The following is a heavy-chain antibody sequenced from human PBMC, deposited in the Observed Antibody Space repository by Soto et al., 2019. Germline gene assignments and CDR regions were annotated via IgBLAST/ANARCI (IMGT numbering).Heavy chain of an antibody. J-gene: IGHJ4*02. V-gene: IGHV3-49*04. CDR2: IRNQTYGETK. CDR3: TAAESPAGAYFFDS. Sequence: EVQLVESGGGLVQPGRSLRLSCTASGFSFTHYAINWVRQAPGQGLEWVGLIRNQTYGETKEYAASMKGRFTISRDDLSNIAYLQNNSLKPEDSAVYYCTAAESPAGAYFFDSWAQGTLVSVSS. D-gene: IGHD6-25*01. CDR1: GFSFTHYA.